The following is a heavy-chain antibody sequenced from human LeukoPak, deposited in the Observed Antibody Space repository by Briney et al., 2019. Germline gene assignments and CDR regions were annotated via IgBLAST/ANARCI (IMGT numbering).Heavy chain of an antibody. J-gene: IGHJ4*02. CDR1: GGSISSSGYY. CDR2: IYYSGST. CDR3: ARPSGYSYGYGIDY. V-gene: IGHV4-39*01. D-gene: IGHD5-18*01. Sequence: SETLSLTCTVSGGSISSSGYYWGWIRQPPGKGLEWIGSIYYSGSTYYDPSLKSRVTISVDTPKNQFSLKLSSVTAADTAVYYCARPSGYSYGYGIDYWGQGTLVTVSS.